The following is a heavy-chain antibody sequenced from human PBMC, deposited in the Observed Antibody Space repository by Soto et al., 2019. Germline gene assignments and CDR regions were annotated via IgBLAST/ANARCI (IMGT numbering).Heavy chain of an antibody. D-gene: IGHD2-21*01. CDR3: AREPVVSAIAYYYYYGMDV. CDR1: GGSISSYY. V-gene: IGHV4-4*07. J-gene: IGHJ6*02. Sequence: LSLTCTVSGGSISSYYWSWIRQPAGKGLEWIGRIYTSGSTNYNPSLKSRVTMSVDTSKNQFSLKLSSVTAADTAVYYCAREPVVSAIAYYYYYGMDVWGQGTTVTVSS. CDR2: IYTSGST.